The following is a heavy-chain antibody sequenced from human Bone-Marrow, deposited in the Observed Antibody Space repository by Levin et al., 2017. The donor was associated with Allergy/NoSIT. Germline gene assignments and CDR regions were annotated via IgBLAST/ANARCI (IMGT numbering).Heavy chain of an antibody. Sequence: SQTLSLTCNVSGASISSGGHYWSWIRQPPGKGLEWIGYIYSSGFTSYKPSLKSRLTISMDTSKNHFSLKLNSVTAADTAVYFCAREAVGIDYWGQGTLVTVSS. D-gene: IGHD6-19*01. V-gene: IGHV4-30-4*01. CDR2: IYSSGFT. CDR1: GASISSGGHY. J-gene: IGHJ4*02. CDR3: AREAVGIDY.